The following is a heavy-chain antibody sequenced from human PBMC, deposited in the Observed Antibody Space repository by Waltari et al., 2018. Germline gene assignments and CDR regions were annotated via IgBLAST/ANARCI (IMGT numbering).Heavy chain of an antibody. D-gene: IGHD3-9*01. J-gene: IGHJ4*02. CDR3: ARHWNHDILADSFDL. CDR2: TSPTGGT. V-gene: IGHV4-4*07. Sequence: QVQLQESGPGLVKPSETLSLTCTVSRGSISGYYWSWIRQPAGKGLEWIGFTSPTGGTDYNPALKSRVTMSSDTSKNQVVLHLNSVTAADTAVFYCARHWNHDILADSFDLWGQGTRVTISS. CDR1: RGSISGYY.